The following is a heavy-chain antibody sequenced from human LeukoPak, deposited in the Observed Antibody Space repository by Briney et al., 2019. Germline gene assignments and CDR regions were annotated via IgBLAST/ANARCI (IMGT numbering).Heavy chain of an antibody. V-gene: IGHV3-20*04. D-gene: IGHD6-13*01. CDR3: ARKGYSSSPFDY. Sequence: GGSLRLSCAASGFTFDDYGMTWVRQAPGKGLEWVSGINWNGGRTGYADSVKGRFTISRDNSKSTLYLQMNSLRAEDTAVYYCARKGYSSSPFDYWGQGTLVTVSS. CDR1: GFTFDDYG. CDR2: INWNGGRT. J-gene: IGHJ4*02.